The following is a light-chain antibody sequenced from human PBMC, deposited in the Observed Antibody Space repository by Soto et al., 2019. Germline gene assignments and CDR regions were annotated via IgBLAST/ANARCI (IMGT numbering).Light chain of an antibody. J-gene: IGLJ1*01. CDR1: SSDVGSYNL. CDR2: EGS. Sequence: QSVLTQPASVSGSPGRSITISCTGTSSDVGSYNLVSWYQQHPGKAPKLMIYEGSKRPSGVSNRFSGSKSGNTASLTISGLQAEDEADYYCCSYAGSSTFSLYVFGTGTKVTV. V-gene: IGLV2-23*03. CDR3: CSYAGSSTFSLYV.